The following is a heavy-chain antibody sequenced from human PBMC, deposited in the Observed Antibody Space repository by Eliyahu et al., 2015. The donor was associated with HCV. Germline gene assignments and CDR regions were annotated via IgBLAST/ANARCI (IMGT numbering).Heavy chain of an antibody. CDR1: GGXFSSYX. Sequence: QVQLVQSGAEVKKPGSSVKVSCKASGGXFSSYXISWVRQAPGQGLEWMGGIIPIFGTANYAQKFQGRVTITADKSTSTAYMELSSLRSEDTAVYYCASGSYGGNQLTLRGNFDYWGQGTLVTVSS. V-gene: IGHV1-69*06. J-gene: IGHJ4*02. D-gene: IGHD4-23*01. CDR3: ASGSYGGNQLTLRGNFDY. CDR2: IIPIFGTA.